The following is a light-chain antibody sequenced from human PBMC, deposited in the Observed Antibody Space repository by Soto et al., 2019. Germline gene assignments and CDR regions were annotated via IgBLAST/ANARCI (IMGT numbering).Light chain of an antibody. CDR3: SSYTTSSTPA. J-gene: IGLJ1*01. Sequence: QSALTQPASVSGSPGQSITISCAGTSSDIGIYNYVSWYQQHPGKAPKLMIYEVSNRPSGVSHRFSGSKSGNTASLTISGLQAEDEADYYCSSYTTSSTPAFGPGTKVTVL. V-gene: IGLV2-14*01. CDR2: EVS. CDR1: SSDIGIYNY.